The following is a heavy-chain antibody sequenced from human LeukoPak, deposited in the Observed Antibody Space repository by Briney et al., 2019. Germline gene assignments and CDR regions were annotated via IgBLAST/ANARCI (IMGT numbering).Heavy chain of an antibody. V-gene: IGHV4-59*01. J-gene: IGHJ4*02. CDR3: AKDVNGDYDY. D-gene: IGHD4-17*01. CDR2: IYYSVTT. CDR1: GGPISNYY. Sequence: SETLSLTCTVSGGPISNYYWSWIRQSPGKGLEWIGNIYYSVTTNYNPSLKSRVTISVDTSKTQISLKLSSVPAADTAVYYCAKDVNGDYDYWGQGTLVTISS.